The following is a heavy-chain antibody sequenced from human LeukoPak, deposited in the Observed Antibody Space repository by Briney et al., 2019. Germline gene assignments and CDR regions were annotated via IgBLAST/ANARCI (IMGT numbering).Heavy chain of an antibody. CDR2: IYHSGNT. CDR3: AGSGYYCHDH. D-gene: IGHD2/OR15-2a*01. V-gene: IGHV4-4*02. CDR1: GGSISSNW. Sequence: SGTLSLTCGVSGGSISSNWWSWVRQSPGRNLEWIGEIYHSGNTNYNPSLKSRVTISVDKSKNQFSLKLNSVTAADTAVYYCAGSGYYCHDHWGQGILVTVSS. J-gene: IGHJ4*02.